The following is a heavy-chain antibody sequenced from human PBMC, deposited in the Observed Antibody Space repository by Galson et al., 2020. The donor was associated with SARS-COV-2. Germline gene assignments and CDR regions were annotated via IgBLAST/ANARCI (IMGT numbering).Heavy chain of an antibody. D-gene: IGHD3-3*01. CDR2: INSDGSST. CDR1: GFTFSSYW. CDR3: ARDGTDPYDFWSGYYDYYYMDV. Sequence: GDSLKISCAASGFTFSSYWMHWVRQAPGKGPVWVSRINSDGSSTSYAHSVKRRFTISSDNAKNTLYLQMNSLRAEDTAVYYCARDGTDPYDFWSGYYDYYYMDVWGKGTTVTVSS. V-gene: IGHV3-74*01. J-gene: IGHJ6*03.